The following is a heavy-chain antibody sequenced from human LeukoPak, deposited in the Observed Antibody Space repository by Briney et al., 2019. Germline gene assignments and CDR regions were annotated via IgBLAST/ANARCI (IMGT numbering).Heavy chain of an antibody. Sequence: GGSLRLSCAASGFTFSSYGMHWVRQAPGKGLEWVAFIRYDGNTKYYADSVKGRFTISRDNSKNTLYLQMNSLRAEDTAVYYCARERRGSFDYWGQGTLVTVSS. V-gene: IGHV3-30*02. CDR1: GFTFSSYG. J-gene: IGHJ4*02. CDR2: IRYDGNTK. CDR3: ARERRGSFDY. D-gene: IGHD2-15*01.